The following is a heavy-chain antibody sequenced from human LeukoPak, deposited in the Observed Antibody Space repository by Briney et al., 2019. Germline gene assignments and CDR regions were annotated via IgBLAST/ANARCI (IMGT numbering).Heavy chain of an antibody. Sequence: GGPLRLSCAASGFTVSSNYMSWVRQAPGKGLEWVSVIYSGGSTYYADSVKGRFTISRDNSKNTLYLQMNSLRAEDTAVYYCAREIAAAGAYYYGMDVWGQGTTVTVSS. CDR3: AREIAAAGAYYYGMDV. CDR2: IYSGGST. D-gene: IGHD6-13*01. J-gene: IGHJ6*02. CDR1: GFTVSSNY. V-gene: IGHV3-53*01.